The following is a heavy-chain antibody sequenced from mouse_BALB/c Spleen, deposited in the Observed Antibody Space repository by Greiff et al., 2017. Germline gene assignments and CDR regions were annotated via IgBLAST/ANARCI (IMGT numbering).Heavy chain of an antibody. D-gene: IGHD2-3*01. CDR1: GFTFSSYA. Sequence: EVKLMESGGGLVKPGGSLKLSCAASGFTFSSYAMSWVRQTPEKRLEWVASISSGGSTYYPDSVKGRFTISRDNARNILYLQMSSLRSEDSAVYYCARGGYYGGYWYFDVWGAGTTVTVSS. CDR2: ISSGGST. J-gene: IGHJ1*01. V-gene: IGHV5-6-5*01. CDR3: ARGGYYGGYWYFDV.